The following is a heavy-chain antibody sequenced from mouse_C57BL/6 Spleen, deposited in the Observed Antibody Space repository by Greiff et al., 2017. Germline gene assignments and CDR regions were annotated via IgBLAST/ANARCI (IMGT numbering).Heavy chain of an antibody. CDR3: ARGDYGFDY. J-gene: IGHJ2*01. CDR1: GYTFTSYW. Sequence: QVQLQQSGAELVRPGSSVKLSCTASGYTFTSYWMDWVKQRPGQGLEWIGNIYPSDSETHYNQKFKDKATLTVDKSSSTAYMQLSSLTSEDSAVYYCARGDYGFDYWGQGTTLTVSA. CDR2: IYPSDSET. V-gene: IGHV1-61*01. D-gene: IGHD1-1*02.